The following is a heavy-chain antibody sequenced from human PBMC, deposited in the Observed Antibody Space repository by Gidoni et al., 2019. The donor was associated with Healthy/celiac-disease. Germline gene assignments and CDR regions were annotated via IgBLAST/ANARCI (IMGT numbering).Heavy chain of an antibody. D-gene: IGHD2-2*01. Sequence: AVISYDGSNKYYADSVKGQFTISRDNSKNTLYLQMNSLRAEDTAVYYCARANIVVVPADIGGIDYWGQGTLVTVSS. J-gene: IGHJ4*02. V-gene: IGHV3-30-3*01. CDR3: ARANIVVVPADIGGIDY. CDR2: ISYDGSNK.